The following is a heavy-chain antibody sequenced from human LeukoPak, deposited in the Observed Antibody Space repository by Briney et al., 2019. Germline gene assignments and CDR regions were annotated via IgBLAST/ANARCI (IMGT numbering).Heavy chain of an antibody. CDR2: IYYSRST. CDR1: GGSISSYY. V-gene: IGHV4-59*01. CDR3: ARVPSYHGHMGV. D-gene: IGHD3-10*01. J-gene: IGHJ6*02. Sequence: SETLSLTCTVSGGSISSYYWSWIRQPPGKGLEWIGYIYYSRSTNYNPSLKSRVTISVDTSKNQFSLKLSSVTAADTAVYYCARVPSYHGHMGVWGQGTTVTVSS.